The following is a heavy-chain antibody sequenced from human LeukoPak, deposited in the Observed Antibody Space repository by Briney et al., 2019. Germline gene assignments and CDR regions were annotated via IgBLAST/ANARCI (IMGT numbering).Heavy chain of an antibody. CDR2: IYYSGST. Sequence: PSETLSLTCTVSGGSISSYYWSWIRQPPGKGLEWIGYIYYSGSTNYKPSLKSRVTISVDTSKNQFSLKLSSVTAADTAVYYCTRSADRTVRGAPPYYYYYMDVWGTGTTVTVSS. CDR3: TRSADRTVRGAPPYYYYYMDV. CDR1: GGSISSYY. D-gene: IGHD3-10*01. V-gene: IGHV4-59*01. J-gene: IGHJ6*03.